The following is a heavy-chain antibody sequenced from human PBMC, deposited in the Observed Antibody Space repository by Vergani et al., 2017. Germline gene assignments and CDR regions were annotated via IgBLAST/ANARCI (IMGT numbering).Heavy chain of an antibody. V-gene: IGHV1-24*01. J-gene: IGHJ3*02. CDR1: GYTLTELS. CDR2: FDPEDGET. Sequence: QVQLVQSGAEVKKPGASVKVSCKVSGYTLTELSMHWVRQAPGKGLEWMGGFDPEDGETIYAQKFQGRVTMTEDTSTDTAYMELSSLRSEDTAVYYCATGDEGPPFSGSYFACDIWGEGTMVTGSS. D-gene: IGHD3-10*01. CDR3: ATGDEGPPFSGSYFACDI.